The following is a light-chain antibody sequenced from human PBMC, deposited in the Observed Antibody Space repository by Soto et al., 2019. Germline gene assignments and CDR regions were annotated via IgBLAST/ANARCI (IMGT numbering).Light chain of an antibody. CDR2: GAS. CDR3: KQYNNCPPART. J-gene: IGKJ1*01. Sequence: EIVMTQSPATLSVSPGERATLSCRASQSVSSNLAWYQQKPGQAPRLLIYGASTRATGIPARCSGSGSGTEFTHPITTLQSEDFAIYFYKQYNNCPPARTFGQGTKVEVK. V-gene: IGKV3-15*01. CDR1: QSVSSN.